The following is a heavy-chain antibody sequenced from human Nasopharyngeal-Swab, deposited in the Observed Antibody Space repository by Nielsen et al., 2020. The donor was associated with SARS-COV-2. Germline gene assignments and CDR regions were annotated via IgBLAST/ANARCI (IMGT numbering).Heavy chain of an antibody. CDR3: ARDRHDSYGYYYYYYMDV. V-gene: IGHV3-7*01. CDR2: IKQDGSEK. D-gene: IGHD5-18*01. J-gene: IGHJ6*03. Sequence: GGSLRLSCAASGFTFSSYWMSWVRQAPGKGLEWVANIKQDGSEKYYVDSVKGRFTISRDNAKNSLYLQMNSLRAEDTAVYYCARDRHDSYGYYYYYYMDVWGKGTTVTVSS. CDR1: GFTFSSYW.